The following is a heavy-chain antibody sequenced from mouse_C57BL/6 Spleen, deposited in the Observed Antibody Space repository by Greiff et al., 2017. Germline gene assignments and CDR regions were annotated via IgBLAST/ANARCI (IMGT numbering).Heavy chain of an antibody. CDR1: GFTFSNYW. J-gene: IGHJ4*01. CDR3: SPYYYGSSRYYAMDY. Sequence: EVKLMESGGGLVQPGGSMKLSCVASGFTFSNYWMNWVRQSPEKGLEWVAQIRLKSDNYATHYAESVKGRFTISRDDSKSSVYLQMNNLRAEDTGIYYCSPYYYGSSRYYAMDYWGQGTSVTVSS. V-gene: IGHV6-3*01. CDR2: IRLKSDNYAT. D-gene: IGHD1-1*01.